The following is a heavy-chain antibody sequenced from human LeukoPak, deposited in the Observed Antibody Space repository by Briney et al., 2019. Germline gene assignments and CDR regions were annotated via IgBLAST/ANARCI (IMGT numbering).Heavy chain of an antibody. CDR1: GYTFTGYY. D-gene: IGHD3-22*01. V-gene: IGHV1-2*02. J-gene: IGHJ5*02. CDR3: ARVRKDYYDSTGYWAELYNWFDP. CDR2: INPNHGDT. Sequence: ASVKVSCKASGYTFTGYYMHWVRQAPGQGLEWMGWINPNHGDTNYAQKFQDRVSMTRDTSISTAYMHLSRLRSADTAVYYCARVRKDYYDSTGYWAELYNWFDPWGQGTLVTVSS.